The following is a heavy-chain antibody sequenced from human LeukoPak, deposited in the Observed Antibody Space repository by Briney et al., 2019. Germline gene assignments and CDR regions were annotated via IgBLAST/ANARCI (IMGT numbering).Heavy chain of an antibody. V-gene: IGHV1-2*02. CDR1: GYTFTGYY. CDR2: INPNSGGT. D-gene: IGHD3-10*01. J-gene: IGHJ4*02. Sequence: ASVKVSCKASGYTFTGYYMHWVRQAPGQGLEWMGWINPNSGGTNYAQKFQGRVTMTRDTSISTAYMELSRLRSDDTAVYYCARDLGVLLWFGDLLGFDYWGQGTLVTVSS. CDR3: ARDLGVLLWFGDLLGFDY.